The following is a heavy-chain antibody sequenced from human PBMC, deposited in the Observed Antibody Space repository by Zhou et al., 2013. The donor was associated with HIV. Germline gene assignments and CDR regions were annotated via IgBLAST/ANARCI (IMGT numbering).Heavy chain of an antibody. Sequence: QVQLVQSGAEVKKPGASVKVSCKASGYTFTGYYMHWVRQAPGQGLEWMGWINPNSGGTNYAQKFQGRVTMTRDTSISTAYMELSRLRSDDTAVYYCAREPILRAIPGRAEDSYMDVWGKGTTVTVSS. CDR2: INPNSGGT. V-gene: IGHV1-2*02. CDR3: AREPILRAIPGRAEDSYMDV. CDR1: GYTFTGYY. J-gene: IGHJ6*03. D-gene: IGHD4-17*01.